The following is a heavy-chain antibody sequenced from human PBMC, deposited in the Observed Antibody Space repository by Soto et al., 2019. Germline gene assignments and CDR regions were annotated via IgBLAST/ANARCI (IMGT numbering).Heavy chain of an antibody. V-gene: IGHV1-18*04. J-gene: IGHJ5*02. CDR3: ARELRITIFGVVKLDNWFDP. D-gene: IGHD3-3*01. CDR1: GYTFTSYG. Sequence: ASVKVSCKASGYTFTSYGISWVRQAPGQGLEWMGWISAYNGNTNYAQKLQGRVTMTTDTSTSTAYMELRSLRSDDTAVYYCARELRITIFGVVKLDNWFDPWGQGTLVTVSS. CDR2: ISAYNGNT.